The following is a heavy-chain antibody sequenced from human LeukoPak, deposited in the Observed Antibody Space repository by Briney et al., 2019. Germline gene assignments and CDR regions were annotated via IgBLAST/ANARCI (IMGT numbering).Heavy chain of an antibody. CDR1: GFTFTNYG. V-gene: IGHV3-23*01. CDR2: IGGSGDNT. D-gene: IGHD2-2*01. CDR3: AKSRSTPTNWFDP. J-gene: IGHJ5*02. Sequence: PGGSLRLSCAASGFTFTNYGMSWVRQAPGKGLEWISTIGGSGDNTYYGLSVKGRFTISRDNSKNTLYLQMSSLTAEDSAVYYCAKSRSTPTNWFDPWSPGTLVIVSS.